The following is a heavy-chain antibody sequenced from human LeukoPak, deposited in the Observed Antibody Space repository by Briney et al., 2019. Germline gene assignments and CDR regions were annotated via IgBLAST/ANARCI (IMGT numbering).Heavy chain of an antibody. D-gene: IGHD6-13*01. CDR3: ARVRQKEAAAAANWFDP. CDR1: GGTFSSYA. J-gene: IGHJ5*02. V-gene: IGHV1-69*13. Sequence: SVKVSCKASGGTFSSYAISWVRQAPGQGLEWMGGIIPIFGTANYAQKFQGRVTITADESTSTAYMELSSLRSEDTAVHYCARVRQKEAAAAANWFDPWGQGTLVTVSS. CDR2: IIPIFGTA.